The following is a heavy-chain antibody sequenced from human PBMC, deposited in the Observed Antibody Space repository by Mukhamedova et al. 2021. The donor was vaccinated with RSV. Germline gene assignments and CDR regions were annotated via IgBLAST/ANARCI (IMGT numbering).Heavy chain of an antibody. V-gene: IGHV4-34*01. CDR3: ARAISWGLFCY. Sequence: GGSFSGYYWSWIRQPPGKGLEWIGEINHSGSSNYNPSLKSRVTISVDTSKNQFSLKLSSVTAADTAVYYCARAISWGLFCYLGQG. J-gene: IGHJ4*02. CDR1: GGSFSGYY. CDR2: INHSGSS. D-gene: IGHD3-16*01.